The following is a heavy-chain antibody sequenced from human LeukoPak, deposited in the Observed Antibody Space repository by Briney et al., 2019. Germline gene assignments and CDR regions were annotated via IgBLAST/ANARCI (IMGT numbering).Heavy chain of an antibody. V-gene: IGHV3-33*01. J-gene: IGHJ4*02. CDR1: GFTFSSYG. CDR3: ARAWRGMVRGVIITRYYFDY. D-gene: IGHD3-10*01. CDR2: IWYDGSNK. Sequence: PGRSLRLSCAASGFTFSSYGMHWARQAPGKGLEWVAVIWYDGSNKYYADSVKGRFTISRDNSKNTLYLQMSSLRAEDTAVYYCARAWRGMVRGVIITRYYFDYWGQGTLVTVSS.